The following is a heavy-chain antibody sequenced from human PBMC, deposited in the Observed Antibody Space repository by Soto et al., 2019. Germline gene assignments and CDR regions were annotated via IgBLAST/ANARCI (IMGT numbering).Heavy chain of an antibody. Sequence: GSGLRGEPTQTLRLTCTFSGFSLSTSGVGVGWIRQPPGKALEWLALIYWDDDKRYSPSLKSRLTITKDTSKNQVVLTMTNMDPVDTATYSCALVLFCTNGVSPLAPTWFAPGGKGTLVMVPS. V-gene: IGHV2-5*02. CDR1: GFSLSTSGVG. D-gene: IGHD2-8*01. J-gene: IGHJ5*02. CDR2: IYWDDDK. CDR3: ALVLFCTNGVSPLAPTWFAP.